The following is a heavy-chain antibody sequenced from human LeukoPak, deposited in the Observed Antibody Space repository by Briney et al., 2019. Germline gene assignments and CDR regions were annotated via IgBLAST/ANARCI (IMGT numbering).Heavy chain of an antibody. CDR1: GYTFTSYA. CDR2: INAGDGNT. D-gene: IGHD6-19*01. V-gene: IGHV1-3*01. J-gene: IGHJ4*02. Sequence: ASVTVSCKASGYTFTSYAVHWVRQAPGQRLEWMGWINAGDGNTKYSQKFQGRVTITRDTSASTAYMELSSLRSEDTAVYYCARRSAVAATPLFFDYWGQGTLVTVSS. CDR3: ARRSAVAATPLFFDY.